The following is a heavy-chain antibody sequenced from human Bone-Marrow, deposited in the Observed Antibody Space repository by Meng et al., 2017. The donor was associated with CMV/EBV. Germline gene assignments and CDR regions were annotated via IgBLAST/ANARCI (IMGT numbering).Heavy chain of an antibody. CDR3: ARAHCSSTSCLIDY. V-gene: IGHV1-2*02. Sequence: LGRPGAGVTKPGASVKVSWNASGYTFTGYYMHWVRQAPGQGLEWMGWINPNSGGTNYAQKFQGRVTMTRDTSISTAYMKLSRLRSDDTAVYYCARAHCSSTSCLIDYWGQGTLVTVSS. J-gene: IGHJ4*02. CDR1: GYTFTGYY. D-gene: IGHD2-2*01. CDR2: INPNSGGT.